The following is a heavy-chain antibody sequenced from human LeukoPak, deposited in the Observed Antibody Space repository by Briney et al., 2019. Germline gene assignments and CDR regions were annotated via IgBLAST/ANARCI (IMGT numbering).Heavy chain of an antibody. CDR2: INHSGST. J-gene: IGHJ3*02. V-gene: IGHV4-34*01. CDR3: ARLLYYYGSGSYTASFDI. Sequence: SETLSLTCAVYGGSFSGYYWSWIRQPPGKGLGWIGEINHSGSTNYNPSLKSRVTISVDTSKNQFSLKLSSVTAADTAVYYCARLLYYYGSGSYTASFDIWGQGTMVTVSS. D-gene: IGHD3-10*01. CDR1: GGSFSGYY.